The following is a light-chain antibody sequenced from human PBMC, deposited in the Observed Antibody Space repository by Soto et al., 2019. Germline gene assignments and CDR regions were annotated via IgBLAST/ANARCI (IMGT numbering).Light chain of an antibody. CDR3: SSYAASNNFYFV. CDR1: SIDVVCDNY. CDR2: EVT. Sequence: QSALTHPPSASGSPGQSLTIACPGTSIDVVCDNYVSWYQHYPGRAPKLMIYEVTKRPSGVPDRFSGSKSGNTASLTVSGLQAEDEADYYCSSYAASNNFYFVFGGGTKLTVL. J-gene: IGLJ3*02. V-gene: IGLV2-8*01.